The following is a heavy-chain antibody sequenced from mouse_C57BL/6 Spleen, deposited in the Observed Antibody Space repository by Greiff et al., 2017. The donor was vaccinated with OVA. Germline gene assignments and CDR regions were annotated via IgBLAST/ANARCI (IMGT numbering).Heavy chain of an antibody. Sequence: EVKLMESGGGLVKPGGFLKLSCAASGFTFSDYGMHWVRQAPEKGLEWVAYISSGSSTIYYADTVKGRFPISRDNAKNTLFLQMTSLRSEGTAMYYCARPDDGYRYYFDYWGQGTTRTVSS. CDR2: ISSGSSTI. V-gene: IGHV5-17*01. CDR3: ARPDDGYRYYFDY. J-gene: IGHJ2*01. D-gene: IGHD2-3*01. CDR1: GFTFSDYG.